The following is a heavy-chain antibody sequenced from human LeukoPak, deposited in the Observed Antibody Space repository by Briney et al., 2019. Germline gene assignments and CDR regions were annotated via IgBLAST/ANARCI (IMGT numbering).Heavy chain of an antibody. Sequence: GGSLRLSCAASGFTFSSYWMHWVRQAPGKGLVWVSRINGDGSRTNYADSVKGRFTISRDNAENTLYLQINSLKAEDTAVYYCARDGYNYRPFDYWGQGTLVTVSS. D-gene: IGHD5-24*01. CDR3: ARDGYNYRPFDY. J-gene: IGHJ4*02. CDR2: INGDGSRT. V-gene: IGHV3-74*01. CDR1: GFTFSSYW.